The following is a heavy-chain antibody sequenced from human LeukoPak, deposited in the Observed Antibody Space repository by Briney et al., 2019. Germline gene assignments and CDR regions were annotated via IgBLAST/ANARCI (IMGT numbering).Heavy chain of an antibody. D-gene: IGHD1-26*01. CDR3: ATVVGSQDYYYYGMDV. J-gene: IGHJ6*02. CDR1: GYTFTDYY. Sequence: ASVKVSCKVSGYTFTDYYMHWVLQAPGKGLEWMGLVDPEDGETIYAEKFQGRVTITADTSTDTAYMELSSLRSEDTAVYYCATVVGSQDYYYYGMDVWGQGTTVTVSS. V-gene: IGHV1-69-2*01. CDR2: VDPEDGET.